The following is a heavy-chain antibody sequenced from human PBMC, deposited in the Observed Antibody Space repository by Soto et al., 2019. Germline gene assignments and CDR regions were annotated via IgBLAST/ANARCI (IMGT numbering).Heavy chain of an antibody. J-gene: IGHJ4*02. Sequence: HPGGSLRLSCAASGFTFSSYAMHWVRQAPGKGLEWVAVISYDGSNKYYADSVKGRFTISRDNSKNTLYLQMNSLRAEDTAVYYCARAGPEQLALDYWGQGTLVTVSS. CDR2: ISYDGSNK. CDR1: GFTFSSYA. CDR3: ARAGPEQLALDY. V-gene: IGHV3-30-3*01. D-gene: IGHD6-6*01.